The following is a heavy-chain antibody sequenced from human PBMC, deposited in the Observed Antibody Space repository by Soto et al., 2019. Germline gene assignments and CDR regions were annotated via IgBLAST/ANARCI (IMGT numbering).Heavy chain of an antibody. D-gene: IGHD3-10*01. J-gene: IGHJ4*02. V-gene: IGHV3-23*01. Sequence: PGGSLRLSCAASGFTFSSYAMSWVRQAPGKGLEWVSAISGSGGSTYYADSVKGRFTISRDNSKNTLYLQMNSLRAEDTAVYYCAKDRLILWFGELLPLFDYWGQGTLVTVSS. CDR3: AKDRLILWFGELLPLFDY. CDR2: ISGSGGST. CDR1: GFTFSSYA.